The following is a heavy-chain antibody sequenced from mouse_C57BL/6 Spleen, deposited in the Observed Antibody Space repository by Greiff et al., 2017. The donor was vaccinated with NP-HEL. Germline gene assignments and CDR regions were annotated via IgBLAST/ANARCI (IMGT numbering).Heavy chain of an antibody. J-gene: IGHJ3*01. D-gene: IGHD2-1*01. CDR1: GFTFSSYA. CDR3: ARVGGGNFQAWFAY. Sequence: EVQRVESGGGLVKPGGSLKLSCAASGFTFSSYAMSWVRQTPEKRLGWVATISDGGSYTYYPDNVKGRFTITRDNAKNNLYLQMSHLKSEDTAMYYCARVGGGNFQAWFAYWGQGTLVTVSA. CDR2: ISDGGSYT. V-gene: IGHV5-4*01.